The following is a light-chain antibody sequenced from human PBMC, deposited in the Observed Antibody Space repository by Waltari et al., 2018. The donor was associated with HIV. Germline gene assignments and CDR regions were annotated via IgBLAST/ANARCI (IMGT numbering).Light chain of an antibody. Sequence: QSVLTQPLSASETPGRSLNISFPGDPSTIGRNSVFWYQQVAGLAPRLLIYRNNQRPSGVSDRFSGSRSGTSASLVISGLRAEDEAQYYCASWDDGLSGHVFGGGT. V-gene: IGLV1-47*01. CDR2: RNN. CDR1: PSTIGRNS. CDR3: ASWDDGLSGHV. J-gene: IGLJ1*01.